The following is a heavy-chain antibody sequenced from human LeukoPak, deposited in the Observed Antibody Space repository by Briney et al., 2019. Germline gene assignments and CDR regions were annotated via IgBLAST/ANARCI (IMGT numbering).Heavy chain of an antibody. CDR3: ARSNGGNLLYDAFDI. V-gene: IGHV3-11*03. Sequence: PGGSLRLSCAASGFTFSDYYMSWIRQAPGKGLEWVSYISSSSSYTNYADSVKGRFTISRDNAKNSLYLQMNSLRAEDTAVYYRARSNGGNLLYDAFDIWGQGTMVTVSS. J-gene: IGHJ3*02. D-gene: IGHD4-23*01. CDR2: ISSSSSYT. CDR1: GFTFSDYY.